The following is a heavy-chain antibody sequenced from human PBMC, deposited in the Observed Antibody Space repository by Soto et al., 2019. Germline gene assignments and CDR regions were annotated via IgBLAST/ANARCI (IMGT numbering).Heavy chain of an antibody. Sequence: EVQMEESGGGLIKPGESLTLSCAASDFILSDAWMTWVRQAPGKGLEWVGRIKSKAHGGTTDYAAPLKGRFTILRDDSKNTLYLQMNSMQTEDTAMYYCASYRDRSGLRRYNYWGQGALVTVSS. CDR2: IKSKAHGGTT. J-gene: IGHJ4*02. CDR1: DFILSDAW. V-gene: IGHV3-15*07. CDR3: ASYRDRSGLRRYNY. D-gene: IGHD3-22*01.